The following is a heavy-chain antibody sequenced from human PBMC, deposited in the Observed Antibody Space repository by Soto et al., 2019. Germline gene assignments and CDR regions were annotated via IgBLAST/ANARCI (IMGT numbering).Heavy chain of an antibody. CDR3: ANDYYGSGSYYNDLPFYYWFMDV. V-gene: IGHV3-30*18. J-gene: IGHJ6*03. Sequence: QVQLVESGGGVVQPGRSLRLSCAASGFTFSSYGMHWVRQAPGKGLEWVAVISYDGSNKYYADSVKGRFTISRDNSKNTLYLQRNSLIAEDSAVYQRANDYYGSGSYYNDLPFYYWFMDVWGKGTTVTVSS. CDR1: GFTFSSYG. CDR2: ISYDGSNK. D-gene: IGHD3-10*01.